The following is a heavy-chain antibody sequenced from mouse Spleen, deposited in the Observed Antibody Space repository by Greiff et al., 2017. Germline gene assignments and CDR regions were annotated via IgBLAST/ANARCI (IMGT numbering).Heavy chain of an antibody. V-gene: IGHV5-9*04. Sequence: EVKLVESGGGLVKLGGSLKLSCAASGFTFSSYAMSWVRQTPEKRLEWVATISSGGGNTYYPDSVKGRFTISRDNAKNTLYLQMSSLKSEDTAMYYCARHGAARSSAWFAYWGQGTLVTVSA. J-gene: IGHJ3*01. CDR1: GFTFSSYA. CDR2: ISSGGGNT. D-gene: IGHD3-1*01. CDR3: ARHGAARSSAWFAY.